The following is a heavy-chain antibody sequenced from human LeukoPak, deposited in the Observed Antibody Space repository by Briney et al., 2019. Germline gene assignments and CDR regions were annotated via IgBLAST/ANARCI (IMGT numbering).Heavy chain of an antibody. CDR3: AITSTVTTYLYYFDY. Sequence: SETLSLTCTVSGCSVSSYYWSWIRQPPGKGLEWIGYIYYSGSTNYNPSLKSRVTISVDTSKNQFSLKLSSVTAADTAVYYCAITSTVTTYLYYFDYWGQGTLVTVSS. D-gene: IGHD4-17*01. J-gene: IGHJ4*02. V-gene: IGHV4-59*08. CDR2: IYYSGST. CDR1: GCSVSSYY.